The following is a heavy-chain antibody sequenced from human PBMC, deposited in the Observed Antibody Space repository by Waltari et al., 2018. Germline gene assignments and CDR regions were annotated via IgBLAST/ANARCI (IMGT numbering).Heavy chain of an antibody. J-gene: IGHJ6*03. CDR2: ISGNGVSR. CDR3: AKAHWDYGNYYYYMDG. V-gene: IGHV3-23*04. CDR1: GFTFNSYA. D-gene: IGHD1-7*01. Sequence: EVQLVESGGGLVQPGGSLSISCAASGFTFNSYAMTWVRQAPGEGPEWVSTISGNGVSRYYADSVEGRFTISRDNSRNTVYLQMSSLRAEDTAIYYCAKAHWDYGNYYYYMDGWGNGTTVIVSS.